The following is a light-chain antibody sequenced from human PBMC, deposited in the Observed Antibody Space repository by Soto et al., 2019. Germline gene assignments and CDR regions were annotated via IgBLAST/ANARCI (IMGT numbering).Light chain of an antibody. CDR2: AAS. CDR1: DDITNY. J-gene: IGKJ1*01. V-gene: IGKV1-9*01. Sequence: IQLTQSPSSLSASVGDRVTVTCRASDDITNYLAWYQQKAGKAPKLLIYAASTLQSGVPSRFSGSGSGTDFTLTISCLQSEDFATYYCQQYYSYPWTFGQGTKVEIK. CDR3: QQYYSYPWT.